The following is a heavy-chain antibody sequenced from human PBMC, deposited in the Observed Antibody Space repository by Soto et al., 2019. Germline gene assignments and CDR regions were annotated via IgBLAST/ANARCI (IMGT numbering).Heavy chain of an antibody. CDR1: GFIFSSYT. D-gene: IGHD6-19*01. V-gene: IGHV3-30-3*01. CDR2: ITYDGSNQ. CDR3: ARGYSSTYAHCHYSSACDWFDP. Sequence: HVQLVESGGGVVQPGGSLRFSCAASGFIFSSYTMHWVRQAPGKGLEWVALITYDGSNQYYAESVKGRFTISRDNSMNTLDLQMNSLRVDDTAVYYCARGYSSTYAHCHYSSACDWFDPWGQGAAVTVSS. J-gene: IGHJ5*02.